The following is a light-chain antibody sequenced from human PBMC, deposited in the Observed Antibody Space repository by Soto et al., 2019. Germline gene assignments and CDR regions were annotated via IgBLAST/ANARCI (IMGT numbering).Light chain of an antibody. CDR2: KAS. V-gene: IGKV1-5*03. J-gene: IGKJ2*01. Sequence: DIHMDQSPSALSASVGDRVTITCRASQDVSHWLAWYQQKPGQAPKLVIYKASSLESGVPSRFSGRGSGTEFTLTIRDLQPVDFATYYCQHYDSYPYTFGQGTSLEIK. CDR3: QHYDSYPYT. CDR1: QDVSHW.